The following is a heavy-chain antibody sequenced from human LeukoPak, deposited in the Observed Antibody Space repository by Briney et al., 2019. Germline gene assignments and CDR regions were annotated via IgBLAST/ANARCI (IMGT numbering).Heavy chain of an antibody. CDR2: ISSSGSTI. V-gene: IGHV3-48*04. Sequence: GGSLRLSCAASGFTFSSYSMNWVRQAPGKGLEWVSYISSSGSTIYYADSVKGRFTISRDNAKNSLYLQMNSLRAEDTAVYYCARDPPYGSEIYWGQGTLATVSS. J-gene: IGHJ4*02. CDR3: ARDPPYGSEIY. CDR1: GFTFSSYS. D-gene: IGHD3-10*01.